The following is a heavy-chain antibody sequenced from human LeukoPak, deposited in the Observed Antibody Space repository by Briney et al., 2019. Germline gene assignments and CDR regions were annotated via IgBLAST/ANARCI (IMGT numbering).Heavy chain of an antibody. CDR2: IHPNSVGT. J-gene: IGHJ4*02. CDR1: GYTFTGYY. V-gene: IGHV1-2*06. CDR3: ARIGLNERDY. Sequence: ASVKVSCKASGYTFTGYYMHWVRQAPGHGLEWMGRIHPNSVGTNYAHKFQGMVTMTRDTSISTAYMELSRLRSDDTAVYYCARIGLNERDYWGQGTLVTVSS.